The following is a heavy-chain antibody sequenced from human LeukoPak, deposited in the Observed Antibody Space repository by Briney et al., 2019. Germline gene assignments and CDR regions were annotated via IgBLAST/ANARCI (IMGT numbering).Heavy chain of an antibody. Sequence: GASVNVSCKASGYTFTSYYIHWVRQAPGQGLEWMGIINPSGGSRTYAQKFQGRVTMTRDTSTSTVYMELSSLKSEDTALYYCARTANSIATTAYSSSSIDYWGQGTLVTVSS. CDR2: INPSGGSR. CDR3: ARTANSIATTAYSSSSIDY. D-gene: IGHD6-6*01. J-gene: IGHJ4*02. CDR1: GYTFTSYY. V-gene: IGHV1-46*01.